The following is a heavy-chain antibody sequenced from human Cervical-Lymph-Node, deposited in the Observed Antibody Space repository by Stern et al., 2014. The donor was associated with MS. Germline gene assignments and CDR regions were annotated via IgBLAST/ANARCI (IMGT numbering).Heavy chain of an antibody. CDR1: GASFSTIG. J-gene: IGHJ5*02. Sequence: QVQLVQSGAEVKRPGSSLKVSCQASGASFSTIGISWVRQVRGKGLEWEEGISPMFCTTIYAPKVQGRVTIIADVSRSTVNMEVTSLRAKDTAVYCCVRDQGGIAASWGQGTLVTVSS. D-gene: IGHD6-13*01. CDR2: ISPMFCTT. V-gene: IGHV1-69*01. CDR3: VRDQGGIAAS.